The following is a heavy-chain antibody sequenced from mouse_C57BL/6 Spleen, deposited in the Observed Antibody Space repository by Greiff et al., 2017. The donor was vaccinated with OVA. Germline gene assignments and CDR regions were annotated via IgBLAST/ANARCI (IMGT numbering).Heavy chain of an antibody. Sequence: VQLQQSGAELVKPGASVKISCKASGYAFSSYWMNWVKQRPGKGLEWIGQIYPGDGDTNYNGKFKGKATLTADKSSSTAYMQLSSLTSEDSAVYFCARSLDYDGAWFAYWGQGTLVTVSA. J-gene: IGHJ3*01. CDR3: ARSLDYDGAWFAY. CDR2: IYPGDGDT. V-gene: IGHV1-80*01. CDR1: GYAFSSYW. D-gene: IGHD2-4*01.